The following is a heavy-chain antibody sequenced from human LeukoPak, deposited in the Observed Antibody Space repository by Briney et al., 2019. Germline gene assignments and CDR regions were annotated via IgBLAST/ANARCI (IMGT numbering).Heavy chain of an antibody. J-gene: IGHJ4*02. Sequence: GASVKVSCKASGYTFTAYYVHWVRQAPGQGLEWMGYMVPSSGVSHYSQKFQDRVTMTRDTSTSTAYLELSGLTSDETAVYYCSTEDKYCTSTTCGDFWGQGTLVTVSS. CDR1: GYTFTAYY. CDR2: MVPSSGVS. D-gene: IGHD2-2*01. CDR3: STEDKYCTSTTCGDF. V-gene: IGHV1-2*02.